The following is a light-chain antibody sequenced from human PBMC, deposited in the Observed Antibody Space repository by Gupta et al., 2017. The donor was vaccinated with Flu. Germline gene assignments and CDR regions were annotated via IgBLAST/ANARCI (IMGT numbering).Light chain of an antibody. V-gene: IGKV3-11*01. J-gene: IGKJ4*01. CDR1: QSVSSY. CDR3: QQRSNWPLT. Sequence: IVLTHSPATLASSPGERATLACRASQSVSSYLAWYQQKPGKAPRLLIYDASNRATGIPARFSGSGSGTDFTLTISSLQPEEFAVYYCQQRSNWPLTFGGGTKVEIK. CDR2: DAS.